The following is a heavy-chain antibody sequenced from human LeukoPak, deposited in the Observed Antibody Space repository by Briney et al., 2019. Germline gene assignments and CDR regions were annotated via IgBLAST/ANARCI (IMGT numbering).Heavy chain of an antibody. CDR1: GGSISSGSYY. CDR2: IYSSGSSGST. V-gene: IGHV4-61*02. J-gene: IGHJ4*02. Sequence: KPSQTLSLTCTVSGGSISSGSYYWSWIRQPAGKGLEWIGRIYSSGSSGSTNYNTSLKSRVTISVDTSKNQFSLKLSSVTAADTAVYYCGSTYSSTLYFDYWGQGTLVTVSS. CDR3: GSTYSSTLYFDY. D-gene: IGHD6-13*01.